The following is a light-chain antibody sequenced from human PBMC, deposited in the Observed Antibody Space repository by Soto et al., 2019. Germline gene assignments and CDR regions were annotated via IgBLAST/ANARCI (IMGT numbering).Light chain of an antibody. CDR1: QGISNY. J-gene: IGKJ4*01. V-gene: IGKV1-27*01. Sequence: DIQMTQSPSSLSASVGDRVTITCRASQGISNYLAWYQQIPGIVPKLLISAASTLQSGVPSRLSRGGSGTDFALTTSSQQPEDVATYYCQKNTNTPAFGGGTKVEIK. CDR3: QKNTNTPA. CDR2: AAS.